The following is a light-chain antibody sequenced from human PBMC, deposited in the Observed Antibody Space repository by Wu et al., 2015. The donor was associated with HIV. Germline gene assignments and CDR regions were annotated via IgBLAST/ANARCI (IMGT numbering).Light chain of an antibody. V-gene: IGKV1-8*01. CDR2: AAS. CDR3: QQYYTYPPWT. CDR1: QDISSN. Sequence: AIRMTQSPSSLSASTGDRVTITCRASQDISSNLAWYQQKPGKAPKLLIYAASTLESGQSSRFSGSGSGTDFTLTISSLQSEDFATYYCQQYYTYPPWTFGQGTKVEIK. J-gene: IGKJ1*01.